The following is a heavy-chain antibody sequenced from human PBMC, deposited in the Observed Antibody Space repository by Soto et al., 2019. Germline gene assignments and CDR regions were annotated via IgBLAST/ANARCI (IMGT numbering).Heavy chain of an antibody. D-gene: IGHD3-10*01. V-gene: IGHV1-69*01. CDR1: GGTFSSYA. Sequence: QVQLVQSGAEVKKPGSSVKVSCKASGGTFSSYAISWVRQAPGQGLEWMGGIIPIFGTANYAQKFQGRVTITADESTSTAYMELSSLRSEDTAVYYCARSRYGSGSYYHYYYYYGMDVWGQGTTVTVSS. CDR2: IIPIFGTA. J-gene: IGHJ6*02. CDR3: ARSRYGSGSYYHYYYYYGMDV.